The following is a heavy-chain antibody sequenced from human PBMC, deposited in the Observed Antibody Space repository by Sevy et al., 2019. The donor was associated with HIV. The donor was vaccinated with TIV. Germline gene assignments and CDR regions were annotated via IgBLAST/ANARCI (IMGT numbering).Heavy chain of an antibody. D-gene: IGHD3-10*01. CDR1: GFTFSSYG. CDR3: AKESLSSITMIRGVPKYNWFDP. J-gene: IGHJ5*02. Sequence: GGSLRLSCTASGFTFSSYGMHWVRQAPGKGLEWVAVISYDGGNEYYADSVKGRFTISRDNSKNTLFLQMNSLSAEDTAVYYYAKESLSSITMIRGVPKYNWFDPWGQGTLVTVSS. CDR2: ISYDGGNE. V-gene: IGHV3-30*18.